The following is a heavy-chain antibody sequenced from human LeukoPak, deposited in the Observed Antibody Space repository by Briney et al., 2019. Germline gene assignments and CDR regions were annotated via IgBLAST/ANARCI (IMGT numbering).Heavy chain of an antibody. CDR3: ARVDYYDSSGYRPLKAFDI. J-gene: IGHJ3*02. CDR2: IYYSGST. D-gene: IGHD3-22*01. CDR1: GASISSYS. V-gene: IGHV4-59*01. Sequence: SETLSLTCTVSGASISSYSWSWIRQPPGKGLEWIGYIYYSGSTNYNPSLKSRVTISVDTSKNQFSLKLSSVTAADTAVYYCARVDYYDSSGYRPLKAFDIWGQGTMVTVSS.